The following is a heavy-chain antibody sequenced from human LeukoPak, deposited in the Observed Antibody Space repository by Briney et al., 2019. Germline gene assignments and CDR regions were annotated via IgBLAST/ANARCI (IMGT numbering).Heavy chain of an antibody. CDR1: GGSISRSSYY. CDR2: IYYSDSGTM. CDR3: ARRPPALGAFDI. Sequence: SETLSLTCTVSGGSISRSSYYWGWIRQSPGKGLEWIGSIYYSDSGTMYYNPSLKSRVTMSADTSKNQFSLRVSSVTAADTAVYYCARRPPALGAFDIWGQGTMVSVSS. V-gene: IGHV4-39*01. J-gene: IGHJ3*02.